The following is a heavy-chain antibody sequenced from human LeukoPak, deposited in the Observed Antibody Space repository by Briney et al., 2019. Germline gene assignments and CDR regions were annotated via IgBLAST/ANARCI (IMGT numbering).Heavy chain of an antibody. D-gene: IGHD3-10*01. CDR2: IKSKTDGGTT. J-gene: IGHJ6*04. CDR1: GFTFGDYA. V-gene: IGHV3-15*01. Sequence: GGSLRLSCTASGFTFGDYAMSWVRQAPGKGLEWVGRIKSKTDGGTTDYAAPVKGRFTISRDDSKNTLYLQMNSLKTEDTAVYYCTTLYGSGSYYRVDSYYYYGMDVWGKGTTVTVSS. CDR3: TTLYGSGSYYRVDSYYYYGMDV.